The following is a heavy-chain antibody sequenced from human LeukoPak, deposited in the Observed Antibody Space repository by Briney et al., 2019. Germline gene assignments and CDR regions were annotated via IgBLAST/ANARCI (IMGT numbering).Heavy chain of an antibody. CDR3: ATGTPYCSGGSCYSSSGAFDI. Sequence: ASVKVSCKVSGYTLTELSMHWVRQAPGKGLEWMGGFDPEDGETTYAQKFQGRVTMTEDTSTDTAYMELSSLRSEDTAVYYCATGTPYCSGGSCYSSSGAFDIWGQGTMVTVSS. V-gene: IGHV1-24*01. J-gene: IGHJ3*02. D-gene: IGHD2-15*01. CDR2: FDPEDGET. CDR1: GYTLTELS.